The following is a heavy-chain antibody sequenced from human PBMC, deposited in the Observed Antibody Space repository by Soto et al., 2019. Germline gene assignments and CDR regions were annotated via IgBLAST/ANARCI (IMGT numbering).Heavy chain of an antibody. Sequence: EVHLVESGGGLVQPGGSLRLSCAASGFIFSSYAMHWVRQAPGKGLEYVSAINPNGDRTYYANSVKGRFTISRDNSKSTLDLQMGSMRAEDMAVDYCASPGSGYDHWGQGTMVTVSS. CDR3: ASPGSGYDH. CDR2: INPNGDRT. V-gene: IGHV3-64*01. D-gene: IGHD5-12*01. CDR1: GFIFSSYA. J-gene: IGHJ5*02.